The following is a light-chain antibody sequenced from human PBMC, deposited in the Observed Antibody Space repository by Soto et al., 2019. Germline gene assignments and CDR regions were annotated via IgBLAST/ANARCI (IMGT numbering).Light chain of an antibody. V-gene: IGKV3-11*01. CDR2: DAS. CDR3: QQRSNWPSIS. J-gene: IGKJ5*01. CDR1: QSVSSY. Sequence: EIVLTQSPGTLSVSPGERATLSCRASQSVSSYLAWYQHKPGQAPRLLIYDASTRATDIPARFSGSGSGTDFTLTISSLESEDSAIYYCQQRSNWPSISFGQGTRLEIK.